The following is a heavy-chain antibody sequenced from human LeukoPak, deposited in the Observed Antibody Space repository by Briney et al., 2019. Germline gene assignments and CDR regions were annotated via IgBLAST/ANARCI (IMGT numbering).Heavy chain of an antibody. CDR2: IYYSGST. Sequence: SETLSLTCTVSGGSISSSSYYWGWIRQPPGKGLEWIGSIYYSGSTYYNPSLKSRVTISVDTSKNQFSLKLSSVTAADTAVYYCARQGIAVAGSFDYWGQGTLVTVSS. CDR3: ARQGIAVAGSFDY. D-gene: IGHD6-19*01. CDR1: GGSISSSSYY. V-gene: IGHV4-39*01. J-gene: IGHJ4*02.